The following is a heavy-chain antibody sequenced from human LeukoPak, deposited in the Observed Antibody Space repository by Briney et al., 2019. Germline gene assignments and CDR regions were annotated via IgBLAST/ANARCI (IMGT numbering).Heavy chain of an antibody. Sequence: GASVKVSCKASGYTFTSYGISWVRQAPGQGLEWMGWISAYNGNTNYAQKFQGRVTMTTDTSTSTAYMELSSLRSEDTAVYYCARDPSVGATTLDWFDPWGQGTLVTVSS. J-gene: IGHJ5*02. CDR1: GYTFTSYG. D-gene: IGHD1-26*01. CDR3: ARDPSVGATTLDWFDP. CDR2: ISAYNGNT. V-gene: IGHV1-18*01.